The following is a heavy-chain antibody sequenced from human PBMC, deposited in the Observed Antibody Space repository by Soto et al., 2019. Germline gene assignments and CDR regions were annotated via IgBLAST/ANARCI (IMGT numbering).Heavy chain of an antibody. V-gene: IGHV2-26*01. CDR2: IFSNDEK. CDR3: ARIQRISMIVVSKPYFDY. D-gene: IGHD3-22*01. J-gene: IGHJ4*02. Sequence: SGPTLVNPTETLTLTCTVSGFSLSNPRMGVSWIRQPPGKALEWLAHIFSNDEKSYSTSLKSRLTISRDTSKSQVVLNMTNMDPVDTATYYCARIQRISMIVVSKPYFDYWGQGTLVTV. CDR1: GFSLSNPRMG.